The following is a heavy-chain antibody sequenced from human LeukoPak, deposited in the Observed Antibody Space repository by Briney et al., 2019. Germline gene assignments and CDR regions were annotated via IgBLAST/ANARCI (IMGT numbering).Heavy chain of an antibody. V-gene: IGHV4-4*07. D-gene: IGHD5-18*01. CDR3: ARHPSAMARFDP. CDR2: IYTSGST. Sequence: SETLSLTCTVSGGSISSYYWSWIRQPAGKGLEWIGRIYTSGSTNYNPSLKSRVTISVDTSNNQFSLKLTSLTAADTAVYYCARHPSAMARFDPWGQGTLVTVSS. CDR1: GGSISSYY. J-gene: IGHJ5*02.